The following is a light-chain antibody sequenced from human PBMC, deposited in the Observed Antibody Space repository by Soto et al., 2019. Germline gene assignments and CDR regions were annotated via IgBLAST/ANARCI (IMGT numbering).Light chain of an antibody. CDR2: GAS. J-gene: IGKJ5*01. V-gene: IGKV3-20*01. Sequence: EIVMTQSPATLSVSPGERATLSCRASQSVSNRYLAWYQQKPGQAPRLLMSGASSRATGIPDRFSGSGSGTDFTLTISRLEPEDFAVYYCQQYGSSPPITFGQGTRLEIK. CDR1: QSVSNRY. CDR3: QQYGSSPPIT.